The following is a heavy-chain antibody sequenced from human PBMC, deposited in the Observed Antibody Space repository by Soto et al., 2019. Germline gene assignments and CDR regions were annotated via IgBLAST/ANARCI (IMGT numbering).Heavy chain of an antibody. V-gene: IGHV4-59*01. CDR3: ARDLNGYRDYFDY. D-gene: IGHD5-12*01. J-gene: IGHJ4*02. CDR1: GGSISSYY. Sequence: SETLSLTCTVAGGSISSYYWSWIRQPPGKGLEWIGHIYYGGTTNYNPSLQSRVTILVDTSKNQFSLKLSSVTAADTAVYYCARDLNGYRDYFDYWGQGTLVTVS. CDR2: IYYGGTT.